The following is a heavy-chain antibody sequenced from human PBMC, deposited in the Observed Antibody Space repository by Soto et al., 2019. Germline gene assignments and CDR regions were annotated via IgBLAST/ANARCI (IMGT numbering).Heavy chain of an antibody. CDR3: ARGGRGYYYVDV. Sequence: EVQLVESGGGLVQPGGSLRLSCEASGFTFSDYWIHWVRQAPGKGLVWLSRIKGDASTTNYADSVMGRFTVSRDNARNTVYLQMISLRAEDTAIYYCARGGRGYYYVDVWGKGITVTVSS. CDR2: IKGDASTT. J-gene: IGHJ6*03. V-gene: IGHV3-74*01. CDR1: GFTFSDYW.